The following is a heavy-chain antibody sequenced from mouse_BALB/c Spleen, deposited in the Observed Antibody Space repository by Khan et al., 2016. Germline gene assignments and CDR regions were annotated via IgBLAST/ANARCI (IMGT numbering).Heavy chain of an antibody. V-gene: IGHV14-3*02. J-gene: IGHJ3*01. Sequence: VQLQQSGAELVKPGASVKLSCTASGFNIKDTYMHWVKQRPEQGLEWIGRIDPANGNTKYDPKFQGKATITADTSSNTAYLQLSSLTSEDTDVSYCARIPGSSFAYWGQGTLVTVSA. CDR1: GFNIKDTY. CDR2: IDPANGNT. CDR3: ARIPGSSFAY.